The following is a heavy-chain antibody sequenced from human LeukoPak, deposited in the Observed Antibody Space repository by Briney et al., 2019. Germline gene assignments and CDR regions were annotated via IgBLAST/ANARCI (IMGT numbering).Heavy chain of an antibody. V-gene: IGHV4-34*01. CDR2: INHSGST. J-gene: IGHJ4*02. CDR3: ARGHTYYYDSSGPDY. Sequence: PSETLSLTCAVYGGSFSGYYWSWIRQPPGKGLEWIGEINHSGSTNYNPSLKSRVTISVDTSKNQFSLKLSSVTAADTAVYYCARGHTYYYDSSGPDYWGQGILVTVSS. CDR1: GGSFSGYY. D-gene: IGHD3-22*01.